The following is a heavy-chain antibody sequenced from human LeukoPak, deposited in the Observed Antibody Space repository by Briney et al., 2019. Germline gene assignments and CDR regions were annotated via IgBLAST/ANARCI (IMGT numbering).Heavy chain of an antibody. CDR2: INPNSGGT. Sequence: GASVKVSCKASGYTFTGYYMHWVRQAPGQGLEWMGWINPNSGGTNYAQKFQGRVTMTRDTSISTAYMELSRLRSDDTAVYYRARTLAAAGWADYWGQGTLVTVSS. J-gene: IGHJ4*02. V-gene: IGHV1-2*02. D-gene: IGHD6-13*01. CDR1: GYTFTGYY. CDR3: ARTLAAAGWADY.